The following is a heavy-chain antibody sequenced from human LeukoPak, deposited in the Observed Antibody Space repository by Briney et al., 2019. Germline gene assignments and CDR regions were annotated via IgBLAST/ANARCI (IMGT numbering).Heavy chain of an antibody. D-gene: IGHD3-10*01. J-gene: IGHJ6*02. CDR2: INHSGST. CDR3: ARVSGSGSYEGYGMDV. Sequence: SETLSLTGAVYGGSFSGYYWSWIRQPPGKGLEWIGEINHSGSTNYNPSLKSRVTISVDTSKNQFSLKLSSVTAADTAVYYCARVSGSGSYEGYGMDVWGQGTTVTVSS. V-gene: IGHV4-34*01. CDR1: GGSFSGYY.